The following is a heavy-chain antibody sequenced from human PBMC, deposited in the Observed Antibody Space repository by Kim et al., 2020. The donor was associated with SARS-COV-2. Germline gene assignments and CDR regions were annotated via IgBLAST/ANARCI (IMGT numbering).Heavy chain of an antibody. CDR2: INPNSGGT. D-gene: IGHD6-13*01. CDR3: ARESWYSNSNNCFDP. J-gene: IGHJ5*02. CDR1: GYTFTGYY. Sequence: ASVKVSCKASGYTFTGYYMHWVRQAPGQGLEWMGWINPNSGGTNYAQKFQGRVTMTRDTSISTAYMELSRLRSDDTAVYYFARESWYSNSNNCFDPWGQGTLVTVSS. V-gene: IGHV1-2*02.